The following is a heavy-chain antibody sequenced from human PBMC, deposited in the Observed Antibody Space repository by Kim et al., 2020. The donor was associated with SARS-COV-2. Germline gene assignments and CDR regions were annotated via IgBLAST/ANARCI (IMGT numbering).Heavy chain of an antibody. Sequence: SETLSLTCTVSGGSISSSSYYWGWIRQPPGKGLEWIGSIYYSGSTYYNPSLKSRVTISVDTSKNQFSLKLSSVTAADTAVYYCARHHPPASYYDFWSGSGNWFDPWGQGTLVTVSS. CDR3: ARHHPPASYYDFWSGSGNWFDP. V-gene: IGHV4-39*01. D-gene: IGHD3-3*01. CDR1: GGSISSSSYY. J-gene: IGHJ5*02. CDR2: IYYSGST.